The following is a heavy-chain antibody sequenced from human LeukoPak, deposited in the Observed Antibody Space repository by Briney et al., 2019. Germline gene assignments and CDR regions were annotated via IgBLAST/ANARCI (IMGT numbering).Heavy chain of an antibody. CDR2: IIPIFGTA. Sequence: ASVKVSCKASGGTFSSYAISWVRQAPGRGLEWMGGIIPIFGTANYAQKFQGRVTITADESTSTAYMELSSLRSEDTAVYYCARGRDGYTAEYDYWGQGTLVTVSS. D-gene: IGHD5-24*01. CDR1: GGTFSSYA. V-gene: IGHV1-69*13. CDR3: ARGRDGYTAEYDY. J-gene: IGHJ4*02.